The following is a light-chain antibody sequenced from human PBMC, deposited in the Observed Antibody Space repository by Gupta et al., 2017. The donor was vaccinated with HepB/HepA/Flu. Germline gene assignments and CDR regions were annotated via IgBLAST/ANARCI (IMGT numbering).Light chain of an antibody. CDR2: SAS. V-gene: IGKV1-39*01. J-gene: IGKJ5*01. Sequence: DIQMIQSPSSLSASVGDRVTITCRATQSVSSHLNWYQQKPGRAPKLLIYSASSLQSGVPARFSGSGSGTQVTLSITSLRPEDFGIYYCQQSDGTPTFGQGTRLEIK. CDR1: QSVSSH. CDR3: QQSDGTPT.